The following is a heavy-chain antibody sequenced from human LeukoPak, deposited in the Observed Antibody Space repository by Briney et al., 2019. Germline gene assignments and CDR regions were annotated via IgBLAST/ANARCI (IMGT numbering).Heavy chain of an antibody. J-gene: IGHJ1*01. Sequence: GGSLRLSCAASGFTFSTYAMSWVRQAPGKGLEWVSGFSDSGGTSYYADSVKGQLTFSRDNSKNPLYLQMNSLRAEDTAVYYCAKVFVTGMSYLPHWGQGTLVIVSS. CDR2: FSDSGGTS. CDR1: GFTFSTYA. CDR3: AKVFVTGMSYLPH. D-gene: IGHD2-21*02. V-gene: IGHV3-23*01.